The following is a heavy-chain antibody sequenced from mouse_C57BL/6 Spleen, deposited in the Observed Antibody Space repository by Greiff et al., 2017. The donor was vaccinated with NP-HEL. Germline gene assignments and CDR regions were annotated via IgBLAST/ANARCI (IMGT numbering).Heavy chain of an antibody. CDR2: IYPRSGNT. CDR1: GYTFTSYG. V-gene: IGHV1-81*01. CDR3: ARSSYYGREGAMDY. Sequence: QVQLQQSGAELARPGASVKLSCKASGYTFTSYGISWVKQRTGQGLEWIGEIYPRSGNTYYNEKFKGKATLTADKSSSTAYMELRSLTSEDSAVYFCARSSYYGREGAMDYWGQGTSVTVSS. D-gene: IGHD1-1*01. J-gene: IGHJ4*01.